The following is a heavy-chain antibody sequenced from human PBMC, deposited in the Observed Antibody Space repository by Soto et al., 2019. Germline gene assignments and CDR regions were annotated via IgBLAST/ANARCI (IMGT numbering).Heavy chain of an antibody. Sequence: SETLSLTCTVSGGSISSYCWSWIRQPPGKGLEWIGYIYYSGSTNYNPSLKSRVTISVDTSKNQFSLKLSSVTAADTAVYYCARGYSYYYMDVWGKGTTVTVSS. CDR2: IYYSGST. V-gene: IGHV4-59*01. CDR1: GGSISSYC. CDR3: ARGYSYYYMDV. J-gene: IGHJ6*03.